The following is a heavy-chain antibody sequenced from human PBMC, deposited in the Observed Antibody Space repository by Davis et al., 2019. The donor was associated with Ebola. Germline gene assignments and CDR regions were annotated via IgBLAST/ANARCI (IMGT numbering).Heavy chain of an antibody. Sequence: GESLKISCAASGFTFSSYWMHWVRQAPGKGLVWVSRINSEGSSTTYADSVKGRFTISRDNAKNTLYLQINSLRAEDTAVYYCARASSRAAPPTTYWYFDLWGRGTLVTVSS. CDR2: INSEGSST. V-gene: IGHV3-74*01. D-gene: IGHD6-6*01. CDR1: GFTFSSYW. CDR3: ARASSRAAPPTTYWYFDL. J-gene: IGHJ2*01.